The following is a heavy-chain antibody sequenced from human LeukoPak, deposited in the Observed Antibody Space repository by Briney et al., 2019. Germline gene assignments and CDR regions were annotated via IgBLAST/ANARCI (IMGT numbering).Heavy chain of an antibody. CDR2: ITSSGSAI. V-gene: IGHV3-48*01. J-gene: IGHJ4*02. D-gene: IGHD3-3*01. CDR3: AGDFWSGPDFDS. Sequence: GGSLRLSCAASGFTFSSYSMNWVRQAPGKGLEWVSYITSSGSAIYYADSVKGRFTISRDNAKNSLYLQMNSLRAEDTAVYYCAGDFWSGPDFDSWGQGTLVTVSS. CDR1: GFTFSSYS.